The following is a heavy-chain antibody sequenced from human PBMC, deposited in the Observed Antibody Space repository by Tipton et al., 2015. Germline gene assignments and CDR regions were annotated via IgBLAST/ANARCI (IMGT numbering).Heavy chain of an antibody. V-gene: IGHV4-59*08. D-gene: IGHD3-9*01. Sequence: TLSLTCTVSSDSINKYYWSWIRQPPGKGLEWIGYIYYSGSTNYNPSLKSRVSISVDTSKSQFFLKLNSVTAADTAVYYCACQDYDSLTRDYQTVDYWGQGTRVTVSS. CDR1: SDSINKYY. J-gene: IGHJ4*02. CDR3: ACQDYDSLTRDYQTVDY. CDR2: IYYSGST.